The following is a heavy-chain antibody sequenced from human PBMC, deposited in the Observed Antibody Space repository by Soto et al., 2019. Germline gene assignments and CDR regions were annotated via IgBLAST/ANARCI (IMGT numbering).Heavy chain of an antibody. CDR2: IYYSGST. Sequence: TLSLTCTVSGGSISSGDYYRSWIRQPPGKGLEWIGYIYYSGSTYYNPSLKSRVTISVDTSKNQFSLKLSSVTAADTAVYYCARDDCIPWERGKTWYDPWGQGTLVTVSS. CDR1: GGSISSGDYY. V-gene: IGHV4-30-4*01. D-gene: IGHD1-26*01. CDR3: ARDDCIPWERGKTWYDP. J-gene: IGHJ5*02.